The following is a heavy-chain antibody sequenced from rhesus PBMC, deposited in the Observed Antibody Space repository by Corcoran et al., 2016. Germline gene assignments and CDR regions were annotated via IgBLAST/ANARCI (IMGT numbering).Heavy chain of an antibody. V-gene: IGHV4-169*02. CDR3: ARDVAAAGTGSPY. CDR2: IYGSGSIT. Sequence: QLQLQESGPGLVKPSETLSVTCAVSGGSISSSYWSWIRQAPGKGLEWIGYIYGSGSITNYNPSLKSRVTLSVDPSKNQLSLKLSSVTTADTAVYYCARDVAAAGTGSPYWGQGVLVTVSS. J-gene: IGHJ4*01. D-gene: IGHD6-25*01. CDR1: GGSISSSY.